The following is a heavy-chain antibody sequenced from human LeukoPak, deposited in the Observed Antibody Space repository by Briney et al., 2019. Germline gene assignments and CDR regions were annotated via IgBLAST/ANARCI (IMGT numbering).Heavy chain of an antibody. CDR3: ARRAYDFWSGYRYGMDV. V-gene: IGHV4-34*01. CDR2: INHSGST. J-gene: IGHJ6*02. Sequence: SETLSLTCAVYGGSFSGYYWSWIRQPPGKGLEWIGEINHSGSTNYNPSLKSRVTISVDTSKNQFSLKLSSVTAADTAVYYCARRAYDFWSGYRYGMDVWGQGTTVTVSS. D-gene: IGHD3-3*01. CDR1: GGSFSGYY.